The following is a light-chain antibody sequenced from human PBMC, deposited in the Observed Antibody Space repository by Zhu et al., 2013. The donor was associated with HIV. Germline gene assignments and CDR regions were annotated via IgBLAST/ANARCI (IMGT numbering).Light chain of an antibody. V-gene: IGKV3-11*01. CDR1: QGVGNF. CDR2: HAS. CDR3: QQRSNWPPDAFT. Sequence: EIVLTQSPGTLSLSPGERATLSCRASQGVGNFLAWYQQKPGQAPRLLIYHASNRATGVPARFSGSGSGTDFTLTITSLEPEDFAVYYCQQRSNWPPDAFTFGPGTKVDI. J-gene: IGKJ3*01.